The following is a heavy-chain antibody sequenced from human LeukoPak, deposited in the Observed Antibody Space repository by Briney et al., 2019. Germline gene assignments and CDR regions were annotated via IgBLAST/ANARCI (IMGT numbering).Heavy chain of an antibody. Sequence: TSVKVSCKASGFTFTISAVQWVRQARGQRLEWIGWIVVGSGNTNYAQKFQERVTITRDMSTSTAYMELSSLRSEDTAVYYCAAADSSSWTDFDYWGQGTLVTVSS. CDR3: AAADSSSWTDFDY. CDR2: IVVGSGNT. J-gene: IGHJ4*02. D-gene: IGHD6-13*01. V-gene: IGHV1-58*01. CDR1: GFTFTISA.